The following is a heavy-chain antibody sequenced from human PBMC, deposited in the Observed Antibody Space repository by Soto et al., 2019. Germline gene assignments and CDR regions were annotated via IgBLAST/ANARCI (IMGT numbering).Heavy chain of an antibody. D-gene: IGHD1-26*01. Sequence: ASLKVSCKASGCTFTSYGISCVRHATGQGLEWMGWISAYNGNTNYAQKLQGRVTMTTDTSTSTAYMELRSLRSDDTAVYYCARGDPWPYSAKDYWGQGTLVTVSS. V-gene: IGHV1-18*01. CDR1: GCTFTSYG. CDR2: ISAYNGNT. CDR3: ARGDPWPYSAKDY. J-gene: IGHJ4*02.